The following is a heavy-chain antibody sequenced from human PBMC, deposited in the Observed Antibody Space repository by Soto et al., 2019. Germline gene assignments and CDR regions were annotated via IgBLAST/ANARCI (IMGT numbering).Heavy chain of an antibody. CDR1: GFTFSSYA. D-gene: IGHD6-6*01. V-gene: IGHV3-23*01. Sequence: EVQLLDSGGSLVQPGGSLRLSCAASGFTFSSYAMSWVRQAPGKGLEWVSAISGSAITTYYADSVKGRFTISRDNSKNTVYLQMNSLRAEDTAIYYCAKVIVARGGMDVWGRGTTVTVSS. CDR2: ISGSAITT. CDR3: AKVIVARGGMDV. J-gene: IGHJ6*02.